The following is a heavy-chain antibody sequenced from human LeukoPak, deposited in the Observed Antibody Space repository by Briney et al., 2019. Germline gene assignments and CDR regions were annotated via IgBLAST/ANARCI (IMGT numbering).Heavy chain of an antibody. CDR3: ARVSSYSSGWYVDY. D-gene: IGHD6-19*01. CDR1: GFTFSSYS. CDR2: ISSSSSYI. V-gene: IGHV3-21*01. J-gene: IGHJ4*02. Sequence: GGSLRLSCAASGFTFSSYSMNWVRQAPGKGLEWVSSISSSSSYIYYADSVKGRFTISRDNAKNSLYLQKNSLRAEDTAVYYCARVSSYSSGWYVDYWGQGTLVTVSS.